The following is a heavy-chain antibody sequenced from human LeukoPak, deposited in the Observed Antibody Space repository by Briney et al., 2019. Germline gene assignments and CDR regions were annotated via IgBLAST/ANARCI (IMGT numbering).Heavy chain of an antibody. CDR2: INWNGGST. D-gene: IGHD5-24*01. J-gene: IGHJ6*03. CDR3: ARGEVLRWLQAYYYYYYMDV. V-gene: IGHV3-20*04. CDR1: GFTFDDYG. Sequence: PGGSLRLSCAASGFTFDDYGMSWVRQAPGKGLEWVSGINWNGGSTGYADSVKGRFTISRDNAKNSLYLQMNSLRAEDTAVYYCARGEVLRWLQAYYYYYYMDVWGKGTTVTVSS.